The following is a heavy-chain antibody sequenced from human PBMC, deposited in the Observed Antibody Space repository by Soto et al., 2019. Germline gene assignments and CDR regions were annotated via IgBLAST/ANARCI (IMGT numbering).Heavy chain of an antibody. V-gene: IGHV3-23*01. J-gene: IGHJ4*02. CDR3: ARRAAGTSFDY. Sequence: EVQLLESGGGLVQPGGSLRLSCAASGFTFSSYAMSWVRQAPGKGLEWVSVISGSGGSTYYADSVKGRFTISRDNSKNTRYLQMNSLRAEDTDVSDCARRAAGTSFDYWGQVTLVTVSS. CDR2: ISGSGGST. D-gene: IGHD6-13*01. CDR1: GFTFSSYA.